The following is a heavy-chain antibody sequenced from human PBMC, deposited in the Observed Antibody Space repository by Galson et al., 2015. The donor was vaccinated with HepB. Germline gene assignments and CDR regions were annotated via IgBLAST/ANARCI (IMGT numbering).Heavy chain of an antibody. CDR3: ARDWAVSEITMIVVVTGAFDI. V-gene: IGHV4-39*07. CDR2: IDYSGST. Sequence: ETLSLTCTVSGGSISSSSYYWGWIRPPPGKGLEWIGTIDYSGSTYYNPPLKSRVTISVDTSKNQFSLKLSSVTAADTAVYYCARDWAVSEITMIVVVTGAFDIWGQGTMVTVSS. D-gene: IGHD3-22*01. J-gene: IGHJ3*02. CDR1: GGSISSSSYY.